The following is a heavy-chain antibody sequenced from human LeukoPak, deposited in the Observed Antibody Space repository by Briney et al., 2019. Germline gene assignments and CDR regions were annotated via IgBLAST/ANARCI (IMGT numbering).Heavy chain of an antibody. CDR2: ISNSGVSI. V-gene: IGHV3-48*04. D-gene: IGHD2-8*02. J-gene: IGHJ6*03. CDR3: ARDLVYYHYSMDV. Sequence: GGSLRLSCAASGFTFSSYWMSWVRQAPGKGLEWLSYISNSGVSIYSADSVRGRFTISRDNAKNLLFLHMTSLSAEDTAVYYCARDLVYYHYSMDVWGKGTTVTISS. CDR1: GFTFSSYW.